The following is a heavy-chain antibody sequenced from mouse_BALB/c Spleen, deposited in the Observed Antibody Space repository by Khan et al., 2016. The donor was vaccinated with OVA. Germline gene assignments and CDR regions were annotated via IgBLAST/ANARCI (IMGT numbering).Heavy chain of an antibody. CDR1: DYSITSDYA. Sequence: EVQLVESGPGLVKPSQSLSLTCTVTDYSITSDYAWNWIRQFPGNKLEWMGFISYSGNTNYNPSLKSRISITRDTSKNQFFLQLNSVTTEDTATCYCARVSGGHFDYWSQVTTLTVSS. CDR3: ARVSGGHFDY. CDR2: ISYSGNT. V-gene: IGHV3-2*02. D-gene: IGHD4-1*01. J-gene: IGHJ2*01.